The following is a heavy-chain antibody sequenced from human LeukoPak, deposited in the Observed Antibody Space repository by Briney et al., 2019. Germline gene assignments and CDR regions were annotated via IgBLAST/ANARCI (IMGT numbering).Heavy chain of an antibody. Sequence: SETLSLTCTVSGGSISSGDYYWSWIRQPPGKGLEWIGYIYYSGSTYYNPSLKGRVTISVNKSKNQFSLKLSSVTAADTAVYYCARVGNGMDVWGQGTTVTVSS. V-gene: IGHV4-30-4*01. CDR3: ARVGNGMDV. CDR1: GGSISSGDYY. J-gene: IGHJ6*02. CDR2: IYYSGST.